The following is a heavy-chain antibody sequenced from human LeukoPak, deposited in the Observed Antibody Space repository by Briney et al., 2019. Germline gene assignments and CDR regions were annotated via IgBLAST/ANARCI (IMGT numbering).Heavy chain of an antibody. CDR3: ARARLDSVVPAAKDGFDI. CDR2: IKQDGSEK. J-gene: IGHJ3*02. D-gene: IGHD2-2*01. V-gene: IGHV3-7*01. CDR1: GFTFSNYW. Sequence: GGSLRLFCAASGFTFSNYWMSWVRQAPGKELEWVANIKQDGSEKYYVDSVKGRFTISRDNAKNSLILQMNCLRAEDTAVYYCARARLDSVVPAAKDGFDIWGQGTMVTVSS.